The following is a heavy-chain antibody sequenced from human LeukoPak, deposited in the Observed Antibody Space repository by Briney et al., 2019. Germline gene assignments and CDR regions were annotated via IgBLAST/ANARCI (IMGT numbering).Heavy chain of an antibody. J-gene: IGHJ3*01. D-gene: IGHD3-16*01. Sequence: GGSLRLSCAASGFTFSSYSMNWVRQAPGKGLEWVSTISGSGGTTYYADSVKGRFTLSRDDSKNTQYLQMNSLRAEDTAVYYCAKGGGPWGQGTMVTVSS. CDR3: AKGGGP. CDR2: ISGSGGTT. V-gene: IGHV3-23*01. CDR1: GFTFSSYS.